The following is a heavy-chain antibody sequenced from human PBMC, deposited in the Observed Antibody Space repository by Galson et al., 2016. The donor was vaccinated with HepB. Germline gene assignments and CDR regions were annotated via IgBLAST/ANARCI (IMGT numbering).Heavy chain of an antibody. D-gene: IGHD4-23*01. CDR2: IIPIFGTS. J-gene: IGHJ4*02. CDR3: ARGAPFTTVVASYYFDY. V-gene: IGHV1-69*01. Sequence: VRQAPGQGLEWMGGIIPIFGTSNYAQNFQGRLTIAADDSTGTAYMELSSLRSEDTAVYHCARGAPFTTVVASYYFDYWGLGTLVTVSS.